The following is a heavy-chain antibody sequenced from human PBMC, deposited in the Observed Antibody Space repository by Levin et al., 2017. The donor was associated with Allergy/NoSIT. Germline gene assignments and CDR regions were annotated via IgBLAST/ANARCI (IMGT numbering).Heavy chain of an antibody. CDR1: GFTFTSYW. J-gene: IGHJ6*02. CDR3: ARGNYYAMDV. Sequence: PGGSLRLSCAASGFTFTSYWMHWVRQPPGKGLVWVSRISSDGRSTSQADSVKGRFTVSRDNAKNTLFLQMDSLRAEDTAVYYCARGNYYAMDVWGQGTTVTVSS. V-gene: IGHV3-74*01. CDR2: ISSDGRST.